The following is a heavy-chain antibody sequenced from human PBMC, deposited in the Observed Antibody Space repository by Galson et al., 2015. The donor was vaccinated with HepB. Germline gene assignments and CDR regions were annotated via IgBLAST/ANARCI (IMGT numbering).Heavy chain of an antibody. D-gene: IGHD3-10*01. Sequence: SVKVSCKASGGTFSSYTISWVRQAPGQGLEWMGRIIPILGIANYAQKFQGRVTITADKSTSTAYMELSSLRSEDTAVYYCARDPITMLRGVINGMDVWGQGTTVTVS. CDR2: IIPILGIA. CDR3: ARDPITMLRGVINGMDV. J-gene: IGHJ6*02. V-gene: IGHV1-69*04. CDR1: GGTFSSYT.